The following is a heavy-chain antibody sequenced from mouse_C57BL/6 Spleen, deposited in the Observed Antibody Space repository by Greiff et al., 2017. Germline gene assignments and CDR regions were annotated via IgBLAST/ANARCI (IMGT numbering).Heavy chain of an antibody. CDR1: GYTFTSYG. CDR2: IYPRSGNT. J-gene: IGHJ3*01. Sequence: VQLQQSGAELARPGASVKLSCKASGYTFTSYGISWVKQRTGQGLEWIGEIYPRSGNTYYNEKFKGKATLTAEKSSSTAYMELRSLTSEDSAVYFCAREGAYWGQGTLGPVSA. V-gene: IGHV1-81*01. CDR3: AREGAY.